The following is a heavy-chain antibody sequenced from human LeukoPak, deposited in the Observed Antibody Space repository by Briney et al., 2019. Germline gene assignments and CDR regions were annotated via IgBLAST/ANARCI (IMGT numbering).Heavy chain of an antibody. CDR2: ISYDGSNK. CDR1: GFTFSSYA. CDR3: ASGNYYDSNGPANVIVSQPTPGNFDY. V-gene: IGHV3-30-3*01. D-gene: IGHD3-22*01. J-gene: IGHJ4*02. Sequence: PGGSLRLSCAASGFTFSSYAMHWVRQAPGKGLEWVAVISYDGSNKYYADSVKGRFTISRDNSKNTLYLQMNSLRAEDTAVYYCASGNYYDSNGPANVIVSQPTPGNFDYWGQGTLVTVSS.